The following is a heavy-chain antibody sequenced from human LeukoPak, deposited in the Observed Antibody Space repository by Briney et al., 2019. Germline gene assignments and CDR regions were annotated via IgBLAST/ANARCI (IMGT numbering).Heavy chain of an antibody. Sequence: ASVKVSCKASGYSFTSHYMHWVRQAPGQGLEWLGLINPSGSSTLYAQKFQGRVTMTRDMSTTTDYMELSSLRSEDTAVYYCARDSGERGSGSYLIAYWGQGTLVTVSS. CDR3: ARDSGERGSGSYLIAY. CDR1: GYSFTSHY. D-gene: IGHD3-10*01. J-gene: IGHJ4*02. V-gene: IGHV1-46*01. CDR2: INPSGSST.